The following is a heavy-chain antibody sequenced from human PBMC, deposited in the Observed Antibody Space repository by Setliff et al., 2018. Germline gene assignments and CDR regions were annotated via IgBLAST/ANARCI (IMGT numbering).Heavy chain of an antibody. Sequence: PSETLSLTCAVYGGSFSGYYWSWIRQPPGKGLEWIGEINHSGSTNYNPSLKSRVTISVDTSKNQFSLKLSSVTAADTAVYYCARDHNYAYDYWGQGTLVTVSS. J-gene: IGHJ4*02. CDR2: INHSGST. V-gene: IGHV4-34*01. D-gene: IGHD1-1*01. CDR1: GGSFSGYY. CDR3: ARDHNYAYDY.